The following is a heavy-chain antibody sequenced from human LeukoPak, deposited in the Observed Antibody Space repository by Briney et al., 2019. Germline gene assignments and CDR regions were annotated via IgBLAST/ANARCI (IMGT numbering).Heavy chain of an antibody. V-gene: IGHV3-33*01. D-gene: IGHD3-10*01. CDR1: GFTFSSYG. Sequence: GGSLRLSCAASGFTFSSYGMHWVRQAPGKGLEWVAVIWYDGSNKYYADSVKGRFTISRDNSKNTLYLQMNSLRAEDTAVYYCARELWFGELPNYYYYYGMDVWAKGPRSPSP. J-gene: IGHJ6*02. CDR3: ARELWFGELPNYYYYYGMDV. CDR2: IWYDGSNK.